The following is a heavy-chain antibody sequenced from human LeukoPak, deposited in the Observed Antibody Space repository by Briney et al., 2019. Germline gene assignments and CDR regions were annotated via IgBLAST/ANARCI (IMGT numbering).Heavy chain of an antibody. Sequence: ASVKVSCKASGGTFSSYAISWVRQAPGQGLEWMGRIIPILGIANYAQKFQGRVTITADKSTSTAYMELSSLRSEDTAVYYCARVGAAAGNWFDPWGQGTLVTVSS. J-gene: IGHJ5*02. V-gene: IGHV1-69*04. D-gene: IGHD6-13*01. CDR3: ARVGAAAGNWFDP. CDR2: IIPILGIA. CDR1: GGTFSSYA.